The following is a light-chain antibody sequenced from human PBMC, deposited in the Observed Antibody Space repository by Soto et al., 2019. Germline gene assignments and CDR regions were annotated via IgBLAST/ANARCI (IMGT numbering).Light chain of an antibody. CDR1: QSVSSY. Sequence: EIVLTQSPGALSLSPGERATLSCWASQSVSSYLAWYQQKPGQAPRLLIYGASSRATGIPDRFSGSGSGTDFTLTISRLEPEDFAVYYCQQYGSSPRTFGQGTKV. J-gene: IGKJ1*01. V-gene: IGKV3-20*01. CDR3: QQYGSSPRT. CDR2: GAS.